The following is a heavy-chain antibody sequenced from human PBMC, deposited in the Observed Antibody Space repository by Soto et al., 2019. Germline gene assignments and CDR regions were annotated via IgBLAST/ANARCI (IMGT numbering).Heavy chain of an antibody. V-gene: IGHV3-33*01. Sequence: QVQLVESGGGVVQPGRSLRLSCVASGFKFTDYGLNWVRQTPGKGLEWVAISWFDGSIAYYAESVKDRFTISRDDSRNTVYLHMNSLRGEDTAMYYCARDGARIDSSGKFDYWGQGTQVTVSS. CDR2: SWFDGSIA. CDR1: GFKFTDYG. J-gene: IGHJ4*02. D-gene: IGHD3-22*01. CDR3: ARDGARIDSSGKFDY.